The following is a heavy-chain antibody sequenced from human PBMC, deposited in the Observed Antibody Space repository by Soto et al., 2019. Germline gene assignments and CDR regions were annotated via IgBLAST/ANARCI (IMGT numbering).Heavy chain of an antibody. CDR2: ISTDGSST. CDR3: ASATGSNHPFDY. Sequence: EVQLVESGGGLVQPGGSLRLSCAATGFTFSTYWMHWVRQGPGKGLVWVSRISTDGSSTTYGDSVKGRFSISRDNAKNTLYLQMNSLRAEDTAVYYCASATGSNHPFDYWGQGSLVTVSS. CDR1: GFTFSTYW. D-gene: IGHD2-2*01. J-gene: IGHJ4*02. V-gene: IGHV3-74*01.